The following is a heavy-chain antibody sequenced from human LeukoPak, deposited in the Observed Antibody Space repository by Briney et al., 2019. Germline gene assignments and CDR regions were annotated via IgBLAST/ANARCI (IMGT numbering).Heavy chain of an antibody. CDR3: AKDLRAKSGSGSYGWFDP. D-gene: IGHD3-10*01. CDR2: ISSSSAYI. CDR1: GFTFTTYT. V-gene: IGHV3-21*04. Sequence: KPGGSLRLSCAASGFTFTTYTMNWVRQAPGKGLEWVSSISSSSAYIYHADSVKGRFTISRDNAKNSLYLQMNSLRADDTAVYYCAKDLRAKSGSGSYGWFDPWGQGTLVTVSS. J-gene: IGHJ5*02.